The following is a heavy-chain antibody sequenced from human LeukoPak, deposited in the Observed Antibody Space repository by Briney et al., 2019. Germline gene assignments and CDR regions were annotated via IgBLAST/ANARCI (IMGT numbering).Heavy chain of an antibody. CDR1: GYTLTDSY. V-gene: IGHV1-2*02. CDR3: AREGGGNSPN. Sequence: ASVKVSCKAFGYTLTDSYMNWVRKAPGQGLEWMGWINPNSGVTNYAQKFQDRVTMTSDTSISAAYMELSRLRSDDTAVYYCAREGGGNSPNWGQGTLVTVSS. J-gene: IGHJ4*02. CDR2: INPNSGVT. D-gene: IGHD4-23*01.